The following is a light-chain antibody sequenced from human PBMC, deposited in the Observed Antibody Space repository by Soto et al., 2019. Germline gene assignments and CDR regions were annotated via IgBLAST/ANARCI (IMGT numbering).Light chain of an antibody. CDR1: QSVSID. Sequence: EKVLTQSTTTLSVSPGERATLSCTASQSVSIDLAWYQQTPGQAPRLLIYGASTRATGIPVRFSGSASGTEFTLTISSLQSEDFTVYYCPHYNKWPLTFGQGTKVDI. V-gene: IGKV3-15*01. CDR2: GAS. J-gene: IGKJ1*01. CDR3: PHYNKWPLT.